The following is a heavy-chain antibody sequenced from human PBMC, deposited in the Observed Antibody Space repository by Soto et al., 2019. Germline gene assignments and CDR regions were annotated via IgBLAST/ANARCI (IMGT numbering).Heavy chain of an antibody. Sequence: QVQLQQSGPGLLKPSQTLSLTCAISGDSVSSNSAAWNWIRQSPSGGLEWLGRTYYRSKWYSYYAGSVRSRITINADTSKNQFSLHLNSGTPQDTGVYYCARGPSPLAYWGRGTVVTVSS. J-gene: IGHJ4*02. CDR3: ARGPSPLAY. D-gene: IGHD6-6*01. V-gene: IGHV6-1*01. CDR2: TYYRSKWYS. CDR1: GDSVSSNSAA.